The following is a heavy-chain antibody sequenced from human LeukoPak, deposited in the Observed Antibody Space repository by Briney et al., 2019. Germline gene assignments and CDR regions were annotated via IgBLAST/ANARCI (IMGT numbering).Heavy chain of an antibody. CDR1: GGSISSYY. CDR3: ARAHSNSGFDY. V-gene: IGHV4-59*01. Sequence: PSETLSLTCSVSGGSISSYYWSWIRQPPGNGLEWIGCIYYSGSTNYNPSLKSRVTISVDTSKNQFSLKLSSVTAADTAVYYCARAHSNSGFDYWGQGTLVTVSS. D-gene: IGHD4-23*01. J-gene: IGHJ4*02. CDR2: IYYSGST.